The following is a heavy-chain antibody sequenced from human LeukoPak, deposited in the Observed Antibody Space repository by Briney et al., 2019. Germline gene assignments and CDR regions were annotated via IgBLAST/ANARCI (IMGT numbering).Heavy chain of an antibody. Sequence: PGGSLRLSCVVSGFTVSNYGMHWVRQAPGKGLEWVAVISYDGSNKYYADSVKGRFTISRDNSKNTLYLQMNSLRAEDTAVYYCARAGYSSGWYAAHFDYWGQGTLVTVSS. CDR2: ISYDGSNK. J-gene: IGHJ4*02. D-gene: IGHD6-19*01. CDR1: GFTVSNYG. V-gene: IGHV3-30*03. CDR3: ARAGYSSGWYAAHFDY.